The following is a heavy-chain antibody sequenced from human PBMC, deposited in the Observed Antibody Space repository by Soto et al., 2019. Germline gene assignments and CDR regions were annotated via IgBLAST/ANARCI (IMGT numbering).Heavy chain of an antibody. J-gene: IGHJ6*02. V-gene: IGHV4-34*01. CDR1: GGSFSGYY. CDR2: INHSGST. D-gene: IGHD3-9*01. Sequence: PSETLSLTCAVYGGSFSGYYWSWIRQPPVNGLEWIGEINHSGSTNYNPSLKSRVTISVDTSKNQFSLKLSSVTAADTAVYYCARGREKYFDWLLVAYYYYGMDVCGQGTTVTVCS. CDR3: ARGREKYFDWLLVAYYYYGMDV.